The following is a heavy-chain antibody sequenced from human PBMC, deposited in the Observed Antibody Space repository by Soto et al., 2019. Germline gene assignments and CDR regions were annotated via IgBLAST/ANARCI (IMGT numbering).Heavy chain of an antibody. CDR3: ARPGIRRETGYHFGMDV. CDR2: INPSGGST. D-gene: IGHD1-1*01. Sequence: QVQLVQSGAEVKKPGASVKLSCKASGYTFTNYYIHWVRQAPGHGLEWMAIINPSGGSTDYAQKFQDRVILTRDTSTSKVPMALSSLSSEDTAVYYCARPGIRRETGYHFGMDVWGQGTTVTVSS. CDR1: GYTFTNYY. J-gene: IGHJ6*02. V-gene: IGHV1-46*01.